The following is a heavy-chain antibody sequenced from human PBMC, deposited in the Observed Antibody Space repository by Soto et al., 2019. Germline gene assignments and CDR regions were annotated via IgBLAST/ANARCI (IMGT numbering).Heavy chain of an antibody. D-gene: IGHD3-10*01. V-gene: IGHV4-30-4*01. CDR1: GGSISSGDYY. CDR3: ERARRHVITMVRGTNWFDT. Sequence: SETLSLTCTVSGGSISSGDYYWSWIRQPPGKGLEWIGYIYYSGSTYYNPSLKSRVTISVDTSKNQFSLKLSSVTAADTAVYYCERARRHVITMVRGTNWFDTWGQGTLVTVSS. J-gene: IGHJ5*02. CDR2: IYYSGST.